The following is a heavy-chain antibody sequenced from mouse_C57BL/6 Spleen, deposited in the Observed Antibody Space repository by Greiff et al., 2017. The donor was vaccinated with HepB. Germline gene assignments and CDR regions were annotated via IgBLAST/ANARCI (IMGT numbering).Heavy chain of an antibody. CDR2: IWSGGST. CDR3: ASPLHYYGSSFYAMDY. D-gene: IGHD1-1*01. J-gene: IGHJ4*01. Sequence: VQRVESGPGLVQPSQSLSITCTVSGFSLTSYGVHWVRQSPGKGLEWLGVIWSGGSTDYNAAFISRLSISKDNSKSQVFFKMNSLQADDTAIYYCASPLHYYGSSFYAMDYWGQGTSVTVAS. V-gene: IGHV2-2*01. CDR1: GFSLTSYG.